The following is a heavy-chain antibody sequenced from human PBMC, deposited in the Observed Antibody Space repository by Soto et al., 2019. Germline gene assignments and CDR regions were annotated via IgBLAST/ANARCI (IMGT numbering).Heavy chain of an antibody. CDR1: GYSFTIYW. D-gene: IGHD2-2*01. CDR3: ARSSNTAPYCSSTSCPSYYYYGMDV. J-gene: IGHJ6*02. Sequence: PGESLKISCKGSGYSFTIYWIGWVRQMPGKGLEWMGIIYPGDSDTRYSPSFQGQVTISADKSISTAYLQWSSLKASDTAMYYCARSSNTAPYCSSTSCPSYYYYGMDVWGQGTTVTVSS. V-gene: IGHV5-51*01. CDR2: IYPGDSDT.